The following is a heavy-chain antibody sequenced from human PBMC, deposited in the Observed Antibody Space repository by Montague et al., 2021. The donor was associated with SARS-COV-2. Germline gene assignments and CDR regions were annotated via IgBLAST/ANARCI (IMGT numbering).Heavy chain of an antibody. V-gene: IGHV4-4*07. CDR1: GGFINDNYH. Sequence: SETLSLTCTVTGGFINDNYHWSWMRPSPGKGLEWIGLNGYNDFSPSLWGRVTISVDPYRNQFSLKLTSVTAADTAVYYCAAYSVGLGGRGYWGQGTLVTASS. D-gene: IGHD3-16*01. J-gene: IGHJ4*02. CDR3: AAYSVGLGGRGY. CDR2: NGYN.